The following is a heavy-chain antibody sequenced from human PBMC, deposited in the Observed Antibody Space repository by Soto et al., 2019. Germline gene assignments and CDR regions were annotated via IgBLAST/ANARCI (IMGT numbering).Heavy chain of an antibody. Sequence: SXQTLSLYRNVASGSVSSSRYDWSWIRQPPGKGLEWIGYIDYSGYANYNPSLKSRVTISVDTSKNQFSLKLSSVTAADTAVYYCARGRNYGDYWFDPWGQGTLVTVSS. CDR1: SGSVSSSRYD. CDR2: IDYSGYA. J-gene: IGHJ5*02. V-gene: IGHV4-61*01. D-gene: IGHD4-17*01. CDR3: ARGRNYGDYWFDP.